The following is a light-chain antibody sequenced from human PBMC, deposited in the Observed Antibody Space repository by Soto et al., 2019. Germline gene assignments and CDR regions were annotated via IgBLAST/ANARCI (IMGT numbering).Light chain of an antibody. CDR3: HQYNTYTHT. V-gene: IGKV1-5*01. CDR2: DVS. CDR1: QTVSPW. Sequence: IQMTQTPSTLSASVGDRVTIACRASQTVSPWLAWYQQKPGKAPTLLIYDVSNLQSGVPSRFSGSGSGTEVTLTISSLQPYDFAKYYCHQYNTYTHTFGQGTKLEIK. J-gene: IGKJ2*01.